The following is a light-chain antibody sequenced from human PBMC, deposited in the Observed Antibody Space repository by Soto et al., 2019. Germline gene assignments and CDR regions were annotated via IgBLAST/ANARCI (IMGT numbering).Light chain of an antibody. CDR3: SSYTPSSTYV. CDR1: SSDVGSYNG. J-gene: IGLJ1*01. CDR2: EVS. Sequence: QSVLTQPPSVSGSPGQSVTISCTGTSSDVGSYNGVSWYQQPPGTAPKFMIYEVSNRPSGVPDRFSGSKSGNTASLTISGLQVEDEADYYCSSYTPSSTYVFETGTKVTVL. V-gene: IGLV2-18*02.